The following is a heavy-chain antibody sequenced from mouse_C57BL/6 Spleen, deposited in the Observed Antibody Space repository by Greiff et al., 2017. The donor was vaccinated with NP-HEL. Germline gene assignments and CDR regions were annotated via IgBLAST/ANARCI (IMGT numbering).Heavy chain of an antibody. CDR3: AREVGRGAMDY. D-gene: IGHD4-1*01. Sequence: EVQLVESGGGLVKPGGSLKLSCAASGFTFSSYAMSWVRQTPEKRLEWVATISDGGSYTYYPDNVKGRFTISRDNAKNNLYLQMSHLKSEDTAMYYCAREVGRGAMDYWGLGTSVTVSS. CDR2: ISDGGSYT. CDR1: GFTFSSYA. J-gene: IGHJ4*01. V-gene: IGHV5-4*01.